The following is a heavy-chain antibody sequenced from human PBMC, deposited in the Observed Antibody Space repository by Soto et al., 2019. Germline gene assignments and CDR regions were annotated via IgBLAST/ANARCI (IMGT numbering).Heavy chain of an antibody. CDR1: GFTFTSYA. CDR3: GRCTSTSCHLGSDY. J-gene: IGHJ4*02. Sequence: PGGSLRLSCAASGFTFTSYAMNWVRQAPGKGLEWVALISYEGSSQYYADSAKGRFTISRDSSKNTLYLQMNSLGAADTAVYYCGRCTSTSCHLGSDYWGQGTLVTVSS. CDR2: ISYEGSSQ. D-gene: IGHD2-2*01. V-gene: IGHV3-30*04.